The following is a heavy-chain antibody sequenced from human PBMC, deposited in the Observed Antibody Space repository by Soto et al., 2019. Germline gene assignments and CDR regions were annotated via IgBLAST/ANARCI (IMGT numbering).Heavy chain of an antibody. D-gene: IGHD6-19*01. CDR3: ARDKSGWRQGGPLDYYYYGMDV. CDR1: GYTFTSYG. Sequence: ASVKVSCKASGYTFTSYGISWVLQAPGQGLEWMGWISAYNGNTNYAQKLQGRVTMTTDTSTSTAYMELRSLRSDDTAVYYCARDKSGWRQGGPLDYYYYGMDVWGRGTTVTVSS. V-gene: IGHV1-18*01. J-gene: IGHJ6*02. CDR2: ISAYNGNT.